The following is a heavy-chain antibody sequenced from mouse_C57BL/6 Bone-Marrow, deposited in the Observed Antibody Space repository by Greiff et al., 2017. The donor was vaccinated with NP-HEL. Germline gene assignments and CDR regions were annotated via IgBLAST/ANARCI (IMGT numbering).Heavy chain of an antibody. J-gene: IGHJ4*01. CDR3: ARIGLTGTLNYYAMDY. Sequence: QVTLKESGPGILQPSQTLSLTCSFSGFSLSTFGMGVGWIRQPSGKGLEWLAHIWWDDDKYYNPALKSRLTISKDTSKNQVFLKIANVDTADTATYYCARIGLTGTLNYYAMDYWGQGTSVTVSS. CDR2: IWWDDDK. D-gene: IGHD4-1*01. V-gene: IGHV8-8*01. CDR1: GFSLSTFGMG.